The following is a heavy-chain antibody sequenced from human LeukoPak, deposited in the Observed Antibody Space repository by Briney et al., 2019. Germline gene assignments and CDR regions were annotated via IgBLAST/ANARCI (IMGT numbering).Heavy chain of an antibody. D-gene: IGHD6-19*01. CDR3: AKDSAASGWSGGFDY. J-gene: IGHJ4*02. V-gene: IGHV3-23*01. CDR2: ISGSGLRT. Sequence: GGSLRLSCAASGFTFSDYYMSWIRQAPGKGLEWVSSISGSGLRTNYADSVKGRFTISRDHSKNTLYLQMNTLRAEDTAVYYCAKDSAASGWSGGFDYWGQGTLVTVSS. CDR1: GFTFSDYY.